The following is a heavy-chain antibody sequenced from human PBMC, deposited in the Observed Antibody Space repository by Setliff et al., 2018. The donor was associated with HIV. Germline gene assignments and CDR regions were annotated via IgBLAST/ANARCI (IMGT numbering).Heavy chain of an antibody. CDR1: GGSISSYY. Sequence: SETLSLTCTVSGGSISSYYWSWIRQPPGRGLEWVGYVYHTGATYYNPSLRSRLTLSVDTSTNQFSLRLSSLTAADTAVYYCARGNTGFDYWGRGSLVTVSS. D-gene: IGHD3-10*01. V-gene: IGHV4-59*04. CDR2: VYHTGAT. J-gene: IGHJ4*02. CDR3: ARGNTGFDY.